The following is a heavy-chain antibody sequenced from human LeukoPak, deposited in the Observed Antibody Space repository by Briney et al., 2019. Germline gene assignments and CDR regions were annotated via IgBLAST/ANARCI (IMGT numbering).Heavy chain of an antibody. V-gene: IGHV3-23*01. D-gene: IGHD4/OR15-4a*01. CDR2: ISTDSGST. CDR3: ASGLYGGVFDN. J-gene: IGHJ4*02. CDR1: GLTFSNYA. Sequence: PGGSLRLSCVMSGLTFSNYAMNWVRQAPGKGLEWISDISTDSGSTYHIGSVRGRFTISRDNSRSTLYLQMNSLRADDTGVYYCASGLYGGVFDNWGQGTLVTVSS.